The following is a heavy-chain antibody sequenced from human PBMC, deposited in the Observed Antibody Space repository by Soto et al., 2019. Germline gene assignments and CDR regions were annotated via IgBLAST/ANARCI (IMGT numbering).Heavy chain of an antibody. V-gene: IGHV3-48*02. D-gene: IGHD1-7*01. J-gene: IGHJ4*02. CDR3: ARVGTTEPLF. Sequence: EVQLVESGGGLVQPGGSLRLSCVASGFSFSSYSMNWVRQAPGKGLEWVSYISSSSSTIYYADSVRGRFTISRDNAKNSLYLQMNSLSDEDTAVYYCARVGTTEPLFWGQGTLVTVSS. CDR2: ISSSSSTI. CDR1: GFSFSSYS.